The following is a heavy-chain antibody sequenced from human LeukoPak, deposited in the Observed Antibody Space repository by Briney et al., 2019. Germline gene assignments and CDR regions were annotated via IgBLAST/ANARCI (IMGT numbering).Heavy chain of an antibody. V-gene: IGHV1-2*06. CDR1: GYRFTGYF. Sequence: ASVKVSCKASGYRFTGYFMHWVRQAPGQGLEWMGRINPNSGATNYAQKFQGRVTMTRDTSISTPYMELSSLIADDTAAYYCARTSVTTISYWYFDLWGRGTLVTVSS. D-gene: IGHD5-12*01. CDR2: INPNSGAT. CDR3: ARTSVTTISYWYFDL. J-gene: IGHJ2*01.